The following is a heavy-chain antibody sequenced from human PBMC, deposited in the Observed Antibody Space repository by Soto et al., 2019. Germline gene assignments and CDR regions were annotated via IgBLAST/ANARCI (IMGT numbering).Heavy chain of an antibody. CDR2: INHSGST. J-gene: IGHJ6*02. Sequence: AVECISCGYYFVRLIRQPPGKGLEWMGEINHSGSTNYNPSLKSRVTISVDTSKNQFSLKLRSVTAADTAVYYCAGGATRSSLATAVMDFWGQGTTVTVSS. D-gene: IGHD6-6*01. CDR3: AGGATRSSLATAVMDF. CDR1: CISCGYYF. V-gene: IGHV4-34*01.